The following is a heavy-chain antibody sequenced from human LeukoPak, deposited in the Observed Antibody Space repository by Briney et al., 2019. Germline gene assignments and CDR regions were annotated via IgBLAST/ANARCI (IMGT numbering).Heavy chain of an antibody. CDR1: GYTFTSYG. V-gene: IGHV1-69*04. CDR3: ARGGIVAARLNYYYGMDV. J-gene: IGHJ6*02. CDR2: IIPILGIA. D-gene: IGHD6-6*01. Sequence: SVKVSCKASGYTFTSYGISWVRQAPGQGLEWMGRIIPILGIANYAQKFQGRVTITADKSTSTAYMELSSLRSEDTAVYYCARGGIVAARLNYYYGMDVWGQGTTVTVSS.